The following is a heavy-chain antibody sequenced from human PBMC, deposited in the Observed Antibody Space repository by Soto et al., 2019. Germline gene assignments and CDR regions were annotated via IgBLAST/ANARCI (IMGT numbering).Heavy chain of an antibody. V-gene: IGHV4-38-2*02. J-gene: IGHJ4*01. D-gene: IGHD6-19*01. Sequence: SETLSLTCTVSDYYISSGSYWAWIRQPPGKGPEWIASIYHGGTTFYNPSLKSRITISVDTSNNQFSLKLTSVTAADTAVYYCARVHVMVVAGSTFDYWGHGTLVTVSS. CDR3: ARVHVMVVAGSTFDY. CDR1: DYYISSGSY. CDR2: IYHGGTT.